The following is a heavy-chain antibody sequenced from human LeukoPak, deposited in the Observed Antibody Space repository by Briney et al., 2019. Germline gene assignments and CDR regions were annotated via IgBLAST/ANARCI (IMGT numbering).Heavy chain of an antibody. J-gene: IGHJ4*02. D-gene: IGHD3-9*01. CDR3: ARRTTYFGFRPSESPSCFDY. CDR1: GYSISSGYY. CDR2: IYHSGST. V-gene: IGHV4-38-2*02. Sequence: SETLSLTCTVSGYSISSGYYWGWIRQPPGKGLGWIGSIYHSGSTYYNPSLKSRVTISVDTSKNQFSLKLSSVTAADTAVYYCARRTTYFGFRPSESPSCFDYWGQGTLVTVSS.